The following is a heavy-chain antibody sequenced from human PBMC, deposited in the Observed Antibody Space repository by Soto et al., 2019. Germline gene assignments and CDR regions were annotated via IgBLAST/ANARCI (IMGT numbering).Heavy chain of an antibody. V-gene: IGHV3-15*07. CDR2: IKSKNYGATT. Sequence: EVQLVESGGGLVSRGGSLRLSCAASGFSFRTAWMNWVRQAPGKGLEWVGRIKSKNYGATTDYPAPVKGRFTISRDDSRNTLYLEMNTLRTEDTAIYYCTADLWGYEFSIPWGQGTLVTVSS. D-gene: IGHD3-3*01. CDR1: GFSFRTAW. J-gene: IGHJ5*02. CDR3: TADLWGYEFSIP.